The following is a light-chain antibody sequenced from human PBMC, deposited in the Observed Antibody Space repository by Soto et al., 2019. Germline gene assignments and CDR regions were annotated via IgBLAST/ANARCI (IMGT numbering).Light chain of an antibody. CDR1: SSDVGGYNY. J-gene: IGLJ1*01. CDR2: EVS. V-gene: IGLV2-14*01. CDR3: SSYTSSSTRV. Sequence: LTQPASVSGSPGQSITISCTGTSSDVGGYNYVSWYQQHPGKAPKLMIYEVSNRPSGVSNRFSGSKSGNTASLTISGLQAEDEADYYCSSYTSSSTRVFGTGTKVTVL.